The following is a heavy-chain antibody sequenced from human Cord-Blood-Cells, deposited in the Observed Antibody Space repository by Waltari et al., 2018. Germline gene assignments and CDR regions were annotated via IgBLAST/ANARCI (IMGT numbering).Heavy chain of an antibody. Sequence: QVQLQQWGAGLLKPSETLSLTCAVYGGSFSGYYWSWIRQPPGKGLEWIGEINHSGSTNDHPSLKSRVTISVDTSKNQFSLKLSSVTAADTAVYYCARGDYDFWSGFYFDYWGQGTLVTVSS. CDR2: INHSGST. V-gene: IGHV4-34*01. CDR1: GGSFSGYY. D-gene: IGHD3-3*01. J-gene: IGHJ4*02. CDR3: ARGDYDFWSGFYFDY.